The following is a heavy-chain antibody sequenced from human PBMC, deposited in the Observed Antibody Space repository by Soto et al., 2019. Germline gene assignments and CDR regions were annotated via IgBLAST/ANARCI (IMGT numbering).Heavy chain of an antibody. CDR1: GFTFSSYG. CDR2: IWYDGSNK. J-gene: IGHJ4*02. V-gene: IGHV3-33*01. D-gene: IGHD5-12*01. Sequence: PGGSLRLSCAASGFTFSSYGMHWVRQAPGKGLEWVAVIWYDGSNKYYADSVKGRFTISRDNSKSTLYLQMNSLRAEDTAVYYCAAYRRYSGYGLFDYWGQGTLVTVSS. CDR3: AAYRRYSGYGLFDY.